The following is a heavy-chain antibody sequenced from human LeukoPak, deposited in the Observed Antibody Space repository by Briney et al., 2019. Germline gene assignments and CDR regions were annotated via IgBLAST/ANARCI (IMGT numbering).Heavy chain of an antibody. CDR2: IKYDGREK. J-gene: IGHJ6*03. CDR3: AREPVRMRFMDV. CDR1: GFTFSSYS. Sequence: PGGSLRLSCAASGFTFSSYSMNWVRQAPGKGPEWVANIKYDGREKWYVDSVKGRFTISRDNAKNSLYLQMNSLRAEDTAVYYCAREPVRMRFMDVWGKGTTVTVSS. V-gene: IGHV3-7*01.